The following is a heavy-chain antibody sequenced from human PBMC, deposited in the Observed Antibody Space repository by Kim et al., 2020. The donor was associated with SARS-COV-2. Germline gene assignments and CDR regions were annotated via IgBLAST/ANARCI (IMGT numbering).Heavy chain of an antibody. D-gene: IGHD3-9*01. Sequence: SETLSLTCTVSGDSITDYHWSWIRQPPGKGLEWIGYIRSGGATSYNPSLRSRVTISADTSKNHVSPRVTSVTGADKARYYCARHFGDSTGYYNLGYWGQG. CDR2: IRSGGAT. CDR1: GDSITDYH. J-gene: IGHJ4*02. CDR3: ARHFGDSTGYYNLGY. V-gene: IGHV4-59*08.